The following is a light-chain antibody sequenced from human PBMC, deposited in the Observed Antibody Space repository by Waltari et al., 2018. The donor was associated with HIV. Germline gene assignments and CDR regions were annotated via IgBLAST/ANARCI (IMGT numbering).Light chain of an antibody. CDR2: SAT. V-gene: IGKV1-39*01. CDR1: QNIKTY. CDR3: QQSYYSPT. Sequence: DVQMTQSPSSLSASIGDRVNISCRASQNIKTYLNWCQQRPGQAPKILIYSATTLQSGVPSRFSGSGSGTDFTLTITNLQPDDFAVYFCQQSYYSPTFGPGTTVDTK. J-gene: IGKJ3*01.